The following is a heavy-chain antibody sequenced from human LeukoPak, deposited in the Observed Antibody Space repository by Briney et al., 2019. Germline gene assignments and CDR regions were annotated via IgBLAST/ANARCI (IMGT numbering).Heavy chain of an antibody. J-gene: IGHJ4*02. CDR2: IKSKTDGGTT. V-gene: IGHV3-15*01. Sequence: GGSLRLSCAASGFTFSSYAMSWVRQAPGKGLEWVGRIKSKTDGGTTDYAAPVKGRFTISRDDSKNTLYLQMNSLKTEDTAVYYCTTGYLWFGESYFDYWGQGTLVTVSS. CDR1: GFTFSSYA. D-gene: IGHD3-10*01. CDR3: TTGYLWFGESYFDY.